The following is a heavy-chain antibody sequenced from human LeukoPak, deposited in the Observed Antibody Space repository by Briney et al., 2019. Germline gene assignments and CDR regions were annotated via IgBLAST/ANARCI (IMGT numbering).Heavy chain of an antibody. CDR3: ARSYGDYDAFDI. J-gene: IGHJ3*02. V-gene: IGHV4-39*07. D-gene: IGHD4-17*01. Sequence: PSETLSLTCTVSGGSISSSPYYWGWIRQPPGKGLEWIGEINHSGSTNYNPSLKSRVTISVDTSKNQFSLKLSSVTAADTAVYYCARSYGDYDAFDIWGQGTMVTVSS. CDR1: GGSISSSPYY. CDR2: INHSGST.